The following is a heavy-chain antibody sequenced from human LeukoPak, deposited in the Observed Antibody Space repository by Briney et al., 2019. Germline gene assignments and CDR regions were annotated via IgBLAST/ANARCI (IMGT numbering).Heavy chain of an antibody. D-gene: IGHD2-2*02. CDR1: GYSISSGYY. J-gene: IGHJ3*02. Sequence: SETLSLTCTVSGYSISSGYYWSWIRQPPGKGLEWIGYIYYSGSTNYNPSLKSRVTISVDTSKNQFSLKLSSVTAADTAVYYCAREGYCSSTSCYTQAAFDIWGQGTMVTVSS. CDR3: AREGYCSSTSCYTQAAFDI. CDR2: IYYSGST. V-gene: IGHV4-61*01.